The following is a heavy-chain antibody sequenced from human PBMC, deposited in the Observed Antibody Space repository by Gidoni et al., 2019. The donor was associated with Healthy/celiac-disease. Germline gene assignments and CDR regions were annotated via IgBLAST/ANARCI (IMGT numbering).Heavy chain of an antibody. Sequence: QVQLPESGPGLVKPSGTLSLTCSVSGGAISSTNRLSWVRQPPGRGLEWIGEIYHIGSTNYNPSLKSRVTISVDKSKNQFSLKLSSVTAADTAVYYCARVVASCSSTSCYGDYYYGMDVWGQGTTVTVSS. CDR1: GGAISSTNR. CDR2: IYHIGST. CDR3: ARVVASCSSTSCYGDYYYGMDV. J-gene: IGHJ6*02. D-gene: IGHD2-2*01. V-gene: IGHV4-4*02.